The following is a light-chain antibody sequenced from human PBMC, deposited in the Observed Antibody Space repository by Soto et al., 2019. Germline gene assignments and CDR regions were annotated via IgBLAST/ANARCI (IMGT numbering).Light chain of an antibody. CDR3: HQYDNYPYT. Sequence: AIRLTQSPSSLSASVGDRVTITCRASQDISGALAWYQQKPGKAPRLLISYASTLQSGVPPRFSGSGSGTDFTLTIRSLQPDDFATYYCHQYDNYPYTFGRGIKLEI. V-gene: IGKV1D-13*01. J-gene: IGKJ2*01. CDR1: QDISGA. CDR2: YAS.